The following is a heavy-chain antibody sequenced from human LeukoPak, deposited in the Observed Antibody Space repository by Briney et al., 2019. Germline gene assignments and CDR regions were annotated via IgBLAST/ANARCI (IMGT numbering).Heavy chain of an antibody. D-gene: IGHD6-19*01. CDR3: ARDGSGWYGWFDP. V-gene: IGHV4-59*12. Sequence: SETLSLTCTVSGGSISSYYWSWLRQSPGKGLEWIGHIYFSGRTTYNPSLGSRLTISADTSTSQLSLKLSSVTAADTAVYYCARDGSGWYGWFDPRGQGTLVTVSS. J-gene: IGHJ5*02. CDR2: IYFSGRT. CDR1: GGSISSYY.